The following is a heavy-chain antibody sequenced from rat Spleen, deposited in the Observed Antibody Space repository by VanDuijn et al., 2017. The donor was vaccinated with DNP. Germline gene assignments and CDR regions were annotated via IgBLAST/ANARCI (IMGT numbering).Heavy chain of an antibody. J-gene: IGHJ4*01. CDR3: ARWNYEGYDYGLDA. CDR1: GYSITSSYR. Sequence: EVQLQESGPGLVKPSQSLSLTCSVTGYSITSSYRWNWIRKFPGNKLEWMGYINNAGITHYNPSLKSRISIIRDTSKNQFFLQVNSVTSEDTATSYCARWNYEGYDYGLDAWGQGTSVPVSS. V-gene: IGHV3-3*01. D-gene: IGHD1-11*01. CDR2: INNAGIT.